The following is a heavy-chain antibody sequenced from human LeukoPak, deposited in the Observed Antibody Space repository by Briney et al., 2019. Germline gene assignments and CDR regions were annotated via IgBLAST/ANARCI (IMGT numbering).Heavy chain of an antibody. V-gene: IGHV3-7*01. J-gene: IGHJ4*02. CDR2: IKQDGSEK. Sequence: PGGSLRLSCAASGFPFSTYWMSWVRQAPGKGLEWVANIKQDGSEKYYVDSVKGRFTISRDNAKNSLYLQMNSLRVEDTAVYYCATNSGGYCSTTNCYTGRFDSWGQGTLVTVSS. CDR1: GFPFSTYW. CDR3: ATNSGGYCSTTNCYTGRFDS. D-gene: IGHD2-2*02.